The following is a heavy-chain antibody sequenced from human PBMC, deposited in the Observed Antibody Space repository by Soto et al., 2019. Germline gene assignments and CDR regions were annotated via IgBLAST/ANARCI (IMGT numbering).Heavy chain of an antibody. CDR2: IKQDGSEK. V-gene: IGHV3-7*03. CDR3: ARVWLLRDISPRYWFDP. D-gene: IGHD5-12*01. J-gene: IGHJ5*02. Sequence: GGSLRLSCAASGFTFSSYWMSWVRQAPGKGLEWVANIKQDGSEKYYVDSVKGRFTISRDNAKNSLYLQMNSLRAEDTAVYYCARVWLLRDISPRYWFDPWGQGTLVTVSS. CDR1: GFTFSSYW.